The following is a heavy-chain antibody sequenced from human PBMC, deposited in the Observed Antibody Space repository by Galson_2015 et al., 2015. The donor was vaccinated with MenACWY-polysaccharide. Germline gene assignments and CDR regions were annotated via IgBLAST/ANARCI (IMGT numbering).Heavy chain of an antibody. CDR2: ISYDGSNK. CDR3: AKLVVPAAVYGMDV. V-gene: IGHV3-30*18. CDR1: GFTFSSYG. Sequence: SLRLSCAASGFTFSSYGMHWVRQAPGKGLEWVAVISYDGSNKYYADSVKGRFTISRDNSKNTLYLQMNSLRAEDTAVYYCAKLVVPAAVYGMDVWVQGTTVTVSS. D-gene: IGHD2-2*01. J-gene: IGHJ6*02.